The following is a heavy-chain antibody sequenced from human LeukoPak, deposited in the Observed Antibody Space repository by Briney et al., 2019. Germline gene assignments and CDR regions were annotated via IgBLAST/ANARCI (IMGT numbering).Heavy chain of an antibody. CDR2: INPSGGST. Sequence: ASVKVSCKAFGYAFTSYYLHWVRQAPGQGLEWMGIINPSGGSTTYAQKFQGRVTMTRDTSTSTVYMELSSLRSEDTAVYYCARDSRITMMGDYWGQGTLVTVSS. CDR1: GYAFTSYY. CDR3: ARDSRITMMGDY. D-gene: IGHD3-22*01. J-gene: IGHJ4*02. V-gene: IGHV1-46*01.